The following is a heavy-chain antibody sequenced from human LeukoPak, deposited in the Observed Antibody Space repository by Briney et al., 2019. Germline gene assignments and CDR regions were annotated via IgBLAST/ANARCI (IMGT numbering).Heavy chain of an antibody. J-gene: IGHJ6*04. Sequence: PGGTLRLSCAASGFTFTSYWMSWVRQAPGKGLEWVANIKQDGSEKYYVDSVKGRFTISRDNAKNSLYLQMNSLRAEDTAVYYCAELGITMIGGVWGKGNTVTISS. CDR3: AELGITMIGGV. V-gene: IGHV3-7*01. CDR1: GFTFTSYW. D-gene: IGHD3-10*02. CDR2: IKQDGSEK.